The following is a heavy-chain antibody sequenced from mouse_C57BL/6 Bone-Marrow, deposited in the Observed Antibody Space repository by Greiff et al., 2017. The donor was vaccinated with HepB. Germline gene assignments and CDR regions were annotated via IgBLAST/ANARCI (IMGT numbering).Heavy chain of an antibody. D-gene: IGHD1-1*01. CDR3: AKRFTTVVENYYAMDY. V-gene: IGHV2-5*01. J-gene: IGHJ4*01. Sequence: VQLVESGPGLVQPSQSLSITCTVSGFSLTSYGVHWVRQSPGKGLEWLGVIWRGGSTDYNAAFMSRLSITKDNSKSQVFFKMNSLQADDTAIYYCAKRFTTVVENYYAMDYWGQGTSVTVSS. CDR2: IWRGGST. CDR1: GFSLTSYG.